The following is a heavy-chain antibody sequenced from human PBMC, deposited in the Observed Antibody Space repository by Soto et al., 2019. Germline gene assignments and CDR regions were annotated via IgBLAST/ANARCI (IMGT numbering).Heavy chain of an antibody. Sequence: QVQLQQWGAGLLKPSETLSLSCVVYGGSVSGYYWSWIRQPPGKGLEWIGEINHRGRTNCNQSLKSRITLSMDASNNRFSLNLNSVTAADMAVYSCAKRGRYFDSARPVGYWFDPWGQGTLVTVSS. CDR1: GGSVSGYY. V-gene: IGHV4-34*01. J-gene: IGHJ5*02. CDR2: INHRGRT. D-gene: IGHD3-9*01. CDR3: AKRGRYFDSARPVGYWFDP.